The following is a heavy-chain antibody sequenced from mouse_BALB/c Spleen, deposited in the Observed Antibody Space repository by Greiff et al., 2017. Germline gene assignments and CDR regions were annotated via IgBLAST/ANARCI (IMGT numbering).Heavy chain of an antibody. CDR3: ARIYYGYDEGGDYAMDY. Sequence: VHVKQSGAELVKPGASVKLSCTASGFNIKDTYMHWVKQRPEQGLEWIGRIDPANGNTKYDPKFQGKATITADTSSNTAYLQLSSLTSEDTAVYYCARIYYGYDEGGDYAMDYWGQGTSVTVSS. CDR1: GFNIKDTY. V-gene: IGHV14-3*02. D-gene: IGHD2-2*01. CDR2: IDPANGNT. J-gene: IGHJ4*01.